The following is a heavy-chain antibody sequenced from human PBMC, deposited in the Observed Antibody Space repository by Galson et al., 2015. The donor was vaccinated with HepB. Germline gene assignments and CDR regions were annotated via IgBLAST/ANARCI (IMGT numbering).Heavy chain of an antibody. CDR2: ISYDGSNK. D-gene: IGHD3-16*01. Sequence: SLRLSCAASGFTFSSYAMHWVRQAPGKGLEWVAVISYDGSNKYYADSVKGRFTISRDNSKNTLYLQMNSLRAEDTAVYYCARDSGGGYGMDVWGQGTTVTVSS. V-gene: IGHV3-30*04. J-gene: IGHJ6*02. CDR3: ARDSGGGYGMDV. CDR1: GFTFSSYA.